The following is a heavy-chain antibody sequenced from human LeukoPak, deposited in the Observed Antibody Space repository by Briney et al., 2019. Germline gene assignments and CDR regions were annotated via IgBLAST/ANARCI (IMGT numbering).Heavy chain of an antibody. CDR2: ISGYNGNT. D-gene: IGHD5-24*01. CDR3: ARDVRATYFDY. Sequence: VASVKVSCKASDYTFTSYGISWVRQAPGQGLEWLGWISGYNGNTNYAQRLQGRVTMTTDTPTSTAYMELRSLRSDDTAVYYCARDVRATYFDYWGQGSLVTVSS. V-gene: IGHV1-18*01. J-gene: IGHJ4*02. CDR1: DYTFTSYG.